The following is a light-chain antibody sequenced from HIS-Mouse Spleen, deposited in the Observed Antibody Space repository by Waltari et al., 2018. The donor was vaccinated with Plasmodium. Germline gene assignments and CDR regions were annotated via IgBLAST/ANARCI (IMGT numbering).Light chain of an antibody. V-gene: IGLV3-25*03. CDR2: KDR. CDR1: ALQKQY. CDR3: QSADSSGTPNWV. Sequence: SYELTQPPSVSVSPGQTARITCSGDALQKQYAYWYQQKPGQAPVLVIYKDRERPSGIPERFSGSSSGTTVTLTISGVQAEDEADYYCQSADSSGTPNWVFGGGTKLTVL. J-gene: IGLJ3*02.